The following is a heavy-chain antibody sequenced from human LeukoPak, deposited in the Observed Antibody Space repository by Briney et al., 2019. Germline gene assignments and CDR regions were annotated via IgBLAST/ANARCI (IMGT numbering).Heavy chain of an antibody. D-gene: IGHD3-10*01. CDR1: GFTFSSYA. Sequence: PGGSLRLSCAASGFTFSSYAMSWVRQAPGKGLEWVSAISGSGGSAYSADSVKGRFTISRDNSKNTLYLQMNSLRAEDTAIYYCARREGITMVRGTFDYWGQRTLVTVSS. CDR2: ISGSGGSA. CDR3: ARREGITMVRGTFDY. J-gene: IGHJ4*02. V-gene: IGHV3-23*01.